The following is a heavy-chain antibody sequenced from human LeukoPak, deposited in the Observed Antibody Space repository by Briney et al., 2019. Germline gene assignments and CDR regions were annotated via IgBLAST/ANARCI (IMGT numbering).Heavy chain of an antibody. J-gene: IGHJ4*02. D-gene: IGHD4-23*01. CDR1: GFTFSNAW. Sequence: GGSLRLSCAASGFTFSNAWMSWVRQAPGKGPEWVGRIKRKTDGGTTDYAAPVKGRFTISRDESKNTLHLQMNSLKTEDTAVYYCTTTDIGGHDYWGQGTLVTVSS. CDR3: TTTDIGGHDY. V-gene: IGHV3-15*01. CDR2: IKRKTDGGTT.